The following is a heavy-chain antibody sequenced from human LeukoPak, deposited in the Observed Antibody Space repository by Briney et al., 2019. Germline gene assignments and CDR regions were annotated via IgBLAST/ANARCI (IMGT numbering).Heavy chain of an antibody. Sequence: PGRSLRLSCGASGFTFDDYAMHWVRQAPGKGLEWVSGISWNSGNIGYADSVKGRFTISRDNAKNSLYLQMNSLRAEDTALYYCAKIAATGYSYYGMDVWGQGTTVTVSS. D-gene: IGHD6-13*01. CDR3: AKIAATGYSYYGMDV. J-gene: IGHJ6*02. CDR2: ISWNSGNI. CDR1: GFTFDDYA. V-gene: IGHV3-9*01.